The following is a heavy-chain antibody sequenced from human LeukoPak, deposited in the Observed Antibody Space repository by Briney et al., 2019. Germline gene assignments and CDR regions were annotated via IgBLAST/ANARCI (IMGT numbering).Heavy chain of an antibody. J-gene: IGHJ4*02. CDR1: GGSISSYY. CDR2: SYTSGST. CDR3: ARDNFWSGYYYFDY. V-gene: IGHV4-4*07. Sequence: ETLSLTCTVSGGSISSYYWSWIRQPAGTGLEWIVRSYTSGSTNYNPSLRSRVTMSVDTSQNQFSLEMSSVTAADTAVYYCARDNFWSGYYYFDYWGEGTLVTVSS. D-gene: IGHD3-3*01.